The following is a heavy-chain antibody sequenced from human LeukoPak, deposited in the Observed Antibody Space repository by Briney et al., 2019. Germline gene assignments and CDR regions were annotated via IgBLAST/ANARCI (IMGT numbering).Heavy chain of an antibody. J-gene: IGHJ3*02. V-gene: IGHV4-61*01. CDR1: GGSISSSNYY. Sequence: SETLSLTCTVSGGSISSSNYYWSCIRQPPGKGLEWIGYIYYSGSTNYNPSLKSRVTISVDTSKNQFSLKLTSVTPADTAVYYCASGSLVVGTSAFDIWGQGTMVTVSS. CDR2: IYYSGST. D-gene: IGHD2-15*01. CDR3: ASGSLVVGTSAFDI.